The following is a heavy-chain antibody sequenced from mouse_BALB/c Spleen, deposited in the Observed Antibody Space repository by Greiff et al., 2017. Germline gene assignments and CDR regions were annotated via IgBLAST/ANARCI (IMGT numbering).Heavy chain of an antibody. D-gene: IGHD2-14*01. J-gene: IGHJ4*01. V-gene: IGHV5-9-3*01. CDR2: ISSGGSYT. CDR1: GFTFSSYT. Sequence: EVQRVESGGGLVQPGGSLKLSCAASGFTFSSYTMSWVRQTPEKRLEWVATISSGGSYTYYPDSVKGRFTISRDNAKNTLYLQMSSLRSEDTAMYYCARGRYDGNAMDYWGQGTSVTVSS. CDR3: ARGRYDGNAMDY.